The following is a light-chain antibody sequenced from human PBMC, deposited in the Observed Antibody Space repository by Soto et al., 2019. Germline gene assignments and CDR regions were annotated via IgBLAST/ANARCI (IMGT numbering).Light chain of an antibody. CDR1: QSLLHSNGYNY. CDR3: QQYSTYAT. J-gene: IGKJ2*01. Sequence: DIVMTQSPLSLPVTPGEPASISCRSSQSLLHSNGYNYLDWYLQKPGQSPQLLIYLGSNRASGVPDRFSGSGSGTEFTLTISSLQPDDFATYYCQQYSTYATFGQGTKLEIK. V-gene: IGKV2-28*01. CDR2: LGS.